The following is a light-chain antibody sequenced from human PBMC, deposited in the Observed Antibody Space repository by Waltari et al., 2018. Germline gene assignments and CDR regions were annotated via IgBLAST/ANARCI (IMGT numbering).Light chain of an antibody. CDR1: SNNVGDYTL. J-gene: IGLJ3*02. CDR2: YFS. Sequence: QSALTQPVSVSGSPGQSVTISCTGTSNNVGDYTLVSWFQHHPAQPPNLLIFYFSTRPSGVSNRFSGSKSGNTASLTISGLQTEDEADYYCCSYSTGGSWMFGGGTKLTVL. V-gene: IGLV2-23*02. CDR3: CSYSTGGSWM.